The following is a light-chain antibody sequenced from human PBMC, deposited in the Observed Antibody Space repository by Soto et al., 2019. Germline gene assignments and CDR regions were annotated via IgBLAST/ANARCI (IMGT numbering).Light chain of an antibody. CDR2: YNN. Sequence: QCLLTQPPSASGTAGQVVTISCSGGDSNIGSNSVYWYQHLPRMAPKLLIYYNNQRPSGVPDRFSGSRYGTSASLAIVGLRSEDEAVYYCAAWDASLSACVFGNGTKVTVL. J-gene: IGLJ1*01. V-gene: IGLV1-47*02. CDR1: DSNIGSNS. CDR3: AAWDASLSACV.